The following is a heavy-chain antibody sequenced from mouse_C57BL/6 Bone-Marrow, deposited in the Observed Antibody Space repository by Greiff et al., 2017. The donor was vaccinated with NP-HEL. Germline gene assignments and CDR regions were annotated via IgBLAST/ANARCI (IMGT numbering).Heavy chain of an antibody. J-gene: IGHJ1*03. Sequence: EVQLVESVAELVRPGASVKLSCTASGFNIKDTYMHWVKQRPEQGLEWIGRIDPANGNTKYAPKFQGKATITEDTSSNTAYLQRSSLTSEDTPIYYCARGIAITTVVATDFDVWGTGTTVTVSS. CDR1: GFNIKDTY. CDR3: ARGIAITTVVATDFDV. D-gene: IGHD1-1*01. V-gene: IGHV14-3*01. CDR2: IDPANGNT.